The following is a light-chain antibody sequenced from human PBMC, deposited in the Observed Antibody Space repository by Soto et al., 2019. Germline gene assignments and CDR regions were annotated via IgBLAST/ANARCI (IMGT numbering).Light chain of an antibody. V-gene: IGLV2-14*01. Sequence: QPALTQPASVSGSPGQSITISCTGTSSDVGNYKYVSWYQQHPGKAPKLMIYEVSNRPSGVSNRFSGSKSGNTASLTISGLQAEGETDYYCFSYTSSGTYVFGTGTKVTVL. CDR3: FSYTSSGTYV. J-gene: IGLJ1*01. CDR2: EVS. CDR1: SSDVGNYKY.